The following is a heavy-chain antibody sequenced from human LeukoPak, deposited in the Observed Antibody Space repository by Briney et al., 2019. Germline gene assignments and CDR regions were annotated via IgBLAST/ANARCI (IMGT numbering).Heavy chain of an antibody. Sequence: PGGSLRLSCAASGFTFSYYSMHWVRQAPGKGLGWVAVISYDGSNKYYADSVEGRFTISRDNSKNTLYLQMNSLRAEDTAVYYCATVLWFGESYYYGMDVWGQGTTVTVSS. V-gene: IGHV3-30*14. CDR2: ISYDGSNK. D-gene: IGHD3-10*01. J-gene: IGHJ6*02. CDR1: GFTFSYYS. CDR3: ATVLWFGESYYYGMDV.